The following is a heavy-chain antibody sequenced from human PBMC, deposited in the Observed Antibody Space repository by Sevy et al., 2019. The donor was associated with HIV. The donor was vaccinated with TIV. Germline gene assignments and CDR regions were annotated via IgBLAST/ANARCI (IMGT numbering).Heavy chain of an antibody. V-gene: IGHV3-48*02. Sequence: GGSLRLSCAASGFTFSSYSMNWVRQAPGKGLEWVSYISSTIYYADSVKGRFTISRDNAKNSLYLQMNSLRDEDTAVYYCAGGGYCSSTSCYRDGMDVWGQGTTVTVSS. CDR2: ISSTI. CDR1: GFTFSSYS. J-gene: IGHJ6*02. D-gene: IGHD2-2*02. CDR3: AGGGYCSSTSCYRDGMDV.